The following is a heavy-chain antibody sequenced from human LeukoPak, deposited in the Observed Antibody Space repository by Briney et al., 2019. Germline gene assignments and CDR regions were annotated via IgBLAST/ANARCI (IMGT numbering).Heavy chain of an antibody. Sequence: SETLSLTCAVSGGSINNYYWSWIRQPPGKGLEWIGYIYDSGSTNYNPSLQSRVTTSLGTSKNQVSLELSSVTAADTAVYYCASRLRLGELSDAFDIWGQGTMVTVSS. CDR1: GGSINNYY. CDR2: IYDSGST. CDR3: ASRLRLGELSDAFDI. J-gene: IGHJ3*02. V-gene: IGHV4-59*12. D-gene: IGHD3-16*02.